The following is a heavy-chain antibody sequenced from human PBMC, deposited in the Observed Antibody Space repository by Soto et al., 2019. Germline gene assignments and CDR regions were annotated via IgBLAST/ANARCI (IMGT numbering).Heavy chain of an antibody. CDR2: IYYSGST. J-gene: IGHJ4*02. D-gene: IGHD3-3*01. CDR1: GGSISSGGYY. CDR3: ARFRPGYDFWSGPIDY. V-gene: IGHV4-31*03. Sequence: QVQLQESGPGLVKPSQTLSLTCTVSGGSISSGGYYWSWIRQRPGKGLEWIGYIYYSGSTYYNPSLKSRVTISVDTSKNQFSLKLSSVTAADTAVYYCARFRPGYDFWSGPIDYWGQGTLVTVSS.